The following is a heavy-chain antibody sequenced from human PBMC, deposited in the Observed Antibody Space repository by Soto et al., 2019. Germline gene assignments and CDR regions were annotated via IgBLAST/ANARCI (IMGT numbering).Heavy chain of an antibody. D-gene: IGHD2-2*01. CDR1: GFTFDEYT. J-gene: IGHJ3*02. Sequence: EVQLVESGGGLVQPGRSLRLSCAASGFTFDEYTMHWVRQAPGKGLEWVSNINWNSGSIGYADSVKGRFTISRDNAKKSLFLQMNSLRVEDTALYYCAKVADCSSTSCYTAGAGFDIWGQGTMVTVSS. V-gene: IGHV3-9*01. CDR2: INWNSGSI. CDR3: AKVADCSSTSCYTAGAGFDI.